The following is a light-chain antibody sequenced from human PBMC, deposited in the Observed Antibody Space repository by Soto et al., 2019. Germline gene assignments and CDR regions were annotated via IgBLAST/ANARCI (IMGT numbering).Light chain of an antibody. CDR1: SSDVGRYNY. J-gene: IGLJ2*01. Sequence: QSALTQPASVSGSPGQSITISCTGTSSDVGRYNYVSWYQQHPGKGPKLMIYDVTNRPSGVSNRFSGSKSGNTAALTISGLQAEDEAHYYCSSYAGSSTLVFGGGTKLTVL. V-gene: IGLV2-14*03. CDR3: SSYAGSSTLV. CDR2: DVT.